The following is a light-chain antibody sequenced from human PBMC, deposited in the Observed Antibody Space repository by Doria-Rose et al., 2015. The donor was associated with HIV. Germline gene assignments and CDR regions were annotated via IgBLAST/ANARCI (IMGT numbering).Light chain of an antibody. CDR3: HQYGTSWT. J-gene: IGKJ1*01. Sequence: TQSPGTLSLSPGERATLSCRASQSFSSTYLAWYQQKPGQTPSLLIYDGSTRATGIPDRFSASGSGTDFTLTVNRLEPEDFALYYCHQYGTSWTFGQGTKVEI. CDR1: QSFSSTY. V-gene: IGKV3-20*01. CDR2: DGS.